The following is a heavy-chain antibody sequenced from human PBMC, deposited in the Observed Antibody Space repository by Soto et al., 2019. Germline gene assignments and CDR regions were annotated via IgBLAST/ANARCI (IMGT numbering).Heavy chain of an antibody. CDR2: INVGNGNT. CDR3: ARDSGEPDPYNWFDP. J-gene: IGHJ5*02. CDR1: GDTFTNYA. D-gene: IGHD7-27*01. V-gene: IGHV1-3*01. Sequence: GASVKLSCKASGDTFTNYAVHWVRQAPGQRLEWMGWINVGNGNTKYSQKFQGRVTITRDTSASTAYMELNSLRSKDTAVYYCARDSGEPDPYNWFDPWGQGTLVTVSS.